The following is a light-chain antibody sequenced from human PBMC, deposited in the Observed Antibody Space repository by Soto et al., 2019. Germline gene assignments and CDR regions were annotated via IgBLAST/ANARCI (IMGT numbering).Light chain of an antibody. V-gene: IGLV1-44*01. CDR3: EAWDDSLIGVL. Sequence: QSVLTQPPSASGTPGQRVSITCSGSSSNIGSNIVNWYQQLPGRAPKLLIYRTNQRPSGVPDRLSASKSGTSASLAISGLQSEDEADYYCEAWDDSLIGVLFGGGTQLTVL. CDR1: SSNIGSNI. CDR2: RTN. J-gene: IGLJ2*01.